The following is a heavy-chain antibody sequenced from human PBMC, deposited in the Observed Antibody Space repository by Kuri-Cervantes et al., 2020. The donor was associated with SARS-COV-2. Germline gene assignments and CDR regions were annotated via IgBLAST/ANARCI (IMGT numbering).Heavy chain of an antibody. CDR3: ARGGSTRSLDY. J-gene: IGHJ4*02. Sequence: GSLRLSCAASGFTFSSYWMSWVRQAPGKGLEWIGSIYYSGSTYYNPSLKSRVTISVDTSKNQFSLKLSSVTAADTAVYYCARGGSTRSLDYWGQGTLVTVSS. CDR1: GFTFSSYW. D-gene: IGHD2-2*01. V-gene: IGHV4-4*02. CDR2: IYYSGST.